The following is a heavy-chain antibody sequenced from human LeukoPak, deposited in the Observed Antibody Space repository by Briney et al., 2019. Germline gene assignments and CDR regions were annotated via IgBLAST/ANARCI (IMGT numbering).Heavy chain of an antibody. Sequence: GRSLRLSCAASGFTFSSYGMHWVRQAPGKGLEWVAVISYDGSNKYYADSVKGRFTISRDNSKNTLYLQMTSLRAEDTAVYYCAKELGMEAGAFDIRGQGTMVTVSS. CDR1: GFTFSSYG. CDR2: ISYDGSNK. J-gene: IGHJ3*02. CDR3: AKELGMEAGAFDI. D-gene: IGHD7-27*01. V-gene: IGHV3-30*18.